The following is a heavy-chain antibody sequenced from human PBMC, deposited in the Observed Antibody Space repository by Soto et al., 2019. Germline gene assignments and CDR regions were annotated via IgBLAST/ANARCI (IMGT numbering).Heavy chain of an antibody. CDR3: ARGPTIVGNTTPLDY. V-gene: IGHV4-4*02. CDR1: GGSITNSNW. Sequence: SETLSLTCTVSGGSITNSNWWSWVRLPPAKGLEWIGDIYHAGSTKYNPSLGRRVTISVDTSNNQFALTLTSVTAADTAVYFCARGPTIVGNTTPLDYWGQGTLVTVSS. D-gene: IGHD1-26*01. J-gene: IGHJ4*02. CDR2: IYHAGST.